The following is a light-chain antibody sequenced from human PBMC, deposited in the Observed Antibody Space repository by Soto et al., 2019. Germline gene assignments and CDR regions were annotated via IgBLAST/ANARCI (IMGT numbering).Light chain of an antibody. Sequence: QSALTQPASVSGSPGQSITLSCTGTSSDIGGYDYVSWYHRHPGKAPKLIIYDVNNRPSGVYNRFSGSQSGDTASLTISGLQAAHEADYNCTSYASGSSHVVFGGGTKVSVL. V-gene: IGLV2-14*01. CDR2: DVN. CDR1: SSDIGGYDY. J-gene: IGLJ2*01. CDR3: TSYASGSSHVV.